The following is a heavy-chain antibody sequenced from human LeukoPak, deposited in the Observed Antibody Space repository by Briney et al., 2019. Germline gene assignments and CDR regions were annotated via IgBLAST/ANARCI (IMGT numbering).Heavy chain of an antibody. CDR2: INPNSGGT. CDR1: GYTFTGYY. J-gene: IGHJ4*02. D-gene: IGHD6-19*01. CDR3: ARDQWLVPGGDY. Sequence: ASVKVSCKASGYTFTGYYMHWVRQAPGQGLEWMGWINPNSGGTNYAQKFQGRVTMTRDTSISTAYMELSRLRSDDTAVHYCARDQWLVPGGDYWGQGTLVTVSS. V-gene: IGHV1-2*02.